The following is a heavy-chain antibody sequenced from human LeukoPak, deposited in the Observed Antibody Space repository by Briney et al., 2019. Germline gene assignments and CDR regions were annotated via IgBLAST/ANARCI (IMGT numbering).Heavy chain of an antibody. Sequence: QPGGSLRLSCEDSGFTLRNFAVNWVRQAPGKGLEWVSVISVSGGSTHYAASVKGRFTISRDNSKNTVYLQMNSLRAEDTAVYYCAQDQNMIVVVISNWGQGTLVTVSS. CDR1: GFTLRNFA. J-gene: IGHJ4*02. V-gene: IGHV3-23*01. CDR3: AQDQNMIVVVISN. CDR2: ISVSGGST. D-gene: IGHD3-22*01.